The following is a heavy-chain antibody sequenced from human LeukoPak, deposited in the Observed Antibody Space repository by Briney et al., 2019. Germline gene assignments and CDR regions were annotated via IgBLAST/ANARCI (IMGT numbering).Heavy chain of an antibody. J-gene: IGHJ4*02. Sequence: GGSLRLSCAASGFTFSFAAMTWVRQAPGKGLDWVSYISSSSSTIYYADSVKGRFTISRDNANNSLYLQMNSLRDEDTAVYYCARARRYRSSWYHDYWGQGSLVTVSS. D-gene: IGHD6-13*01. CDR1: GFTFSFAA. CDR3: ARARRYRSSWYHDY. V-gene: IGHV3-48*02. CDR2: ISSSSSTI.